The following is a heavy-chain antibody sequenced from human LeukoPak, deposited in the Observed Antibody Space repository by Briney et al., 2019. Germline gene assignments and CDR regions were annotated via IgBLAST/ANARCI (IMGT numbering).Heavy chain of an antibody. Sequence: PSQTLSLTCAISGDSVSSIRVAWNWIRQSPSRGLEWLGRTYYRYKWYYEYAVSVKSRINISPDTFKNQFSLQLTSVTPEDTAVYYCSLARSEYHYGMDVWGQGTTVTVSS. V-gene: IGHV6-1*01. CDR3: SLARSEYHYGMDV. CDR2: TYYRYKWYY. CDR1: GDSVSSIRVA. J-gene: IGHJ6*02.